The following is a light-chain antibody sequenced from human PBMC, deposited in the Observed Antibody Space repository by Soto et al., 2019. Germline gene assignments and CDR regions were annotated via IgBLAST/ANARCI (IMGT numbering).Light chain of an antibody. V-gene: IGLV1-40*01. Sequence: QSVLTQPPSVSGAPGQKVIISCTGSTSNIGGGYDFHWYQQLPGTAPKLLIYSNSNRPSGVPDRLSGSKSGTSAALAITGLQVEDEADYYCQSYDSSLSAVVFGGGTKLTVL. CDR2: SNS. CDR3: QSYDSSLSAVV. J-gene: IGLJ2*01. CDR1: TSNIGGGYD.